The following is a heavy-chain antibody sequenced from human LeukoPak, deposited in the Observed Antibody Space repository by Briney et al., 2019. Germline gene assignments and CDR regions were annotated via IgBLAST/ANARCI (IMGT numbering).Heavy chain of an antibody. CDR1: GFTFSSYW. CDR2: INTDGSST. J-gene: IGHJ4*02. Sequence: GGSLRLSCAASGFTFSSYWMHWVRQAPGKGLVWVSRINTDGSSTSYADSVKGRFTISRDNAKNTLYLQMNSLRAEDTAVYYCARALSYYYDSSGFDYWGQGTLVTVSS. D-gene: IGHD3-22*01. V-gene: IGHV3-74*01. CDR3: ARALSYYYDSSGFDY.